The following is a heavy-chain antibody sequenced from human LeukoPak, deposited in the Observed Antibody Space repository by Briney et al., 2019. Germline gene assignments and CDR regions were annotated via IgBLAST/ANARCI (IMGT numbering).Heavy chain of an antibody. CDR3: ARRIVGATNWFDP. D-gene: IGHD1-26*01. CDR1: GGSISSSSHY. J-gene: IGHJ5*02. Sequence: PSETLSLTCTVSGGSISSSSHYWAWIRQSPGTGLEWIGSIYYSGSTYYNPSLKSRATISVDTSKNQISLKVSSVTAADTAVYYCARRIVGATNWFDPWGQGTLVTVSS. CDR2: IYYSGST. V-gene: IGHV4-39*01.